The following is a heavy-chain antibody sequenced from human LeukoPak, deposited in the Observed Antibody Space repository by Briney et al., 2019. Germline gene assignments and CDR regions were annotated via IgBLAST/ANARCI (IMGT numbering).Heavy chain of an antibody. CDR2: INPSGGST. CDR1: GYTFASYY. D-gene: IGHD5-18*01. V-gene: IGHV1-46*01. J-gene: IGHJ4*02. CDR3: ARDPTATKQIDY. Sequence: ASVKVSCKASGYTFASYYMHWVRQGPGQGLEWMGIINPSGGSTSYAQKFQGRVTMTRDTSTSTVYMELSSLRSEDTAVYYCARDPTATKQIDYWGQGTLVTVSS.